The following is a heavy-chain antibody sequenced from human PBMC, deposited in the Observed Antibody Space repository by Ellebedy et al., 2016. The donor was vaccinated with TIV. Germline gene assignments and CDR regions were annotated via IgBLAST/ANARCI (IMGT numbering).Heavy chain of an antibody. Sequence: GESLKISCATSGFTFSNYWMNWVRQAPGKGLEWVANINQDGSVKHYVDSVKGRFTISRDNAKNSLYLQMNSLRAEDTAVYHCARAMDVWGQGTTVTVSS. V-gene: IGHV3-7*03. CDR1: GFTFSNYW. J-gene: IGHJ6*02. CDR2: INQDGSVK. CDR3: ARAMDV.